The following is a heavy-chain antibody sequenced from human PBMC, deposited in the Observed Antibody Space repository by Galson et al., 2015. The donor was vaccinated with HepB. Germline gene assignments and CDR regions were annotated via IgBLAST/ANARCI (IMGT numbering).Heavy chain of an antibody. D-gene: IGHD4-23*01. V-gene: IGHV1-3*01. CDR3: ARDPTYGXNSDYYYGMDV. Sequence: RLEWXXXINXXNGXXXNSQKFXXRVTITRDTSASTAYMELSSLRSEDTAVYYCARDPTYGXNSDYYYGMDVWGQGTTXTVSS. J-gene: IGHJ6*02. CDR2: INXXNGXX.